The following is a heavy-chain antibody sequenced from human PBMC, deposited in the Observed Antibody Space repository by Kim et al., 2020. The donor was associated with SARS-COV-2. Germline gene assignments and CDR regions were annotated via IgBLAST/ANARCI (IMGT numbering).Heavy chain of an antibody. CDR2: VHSSGTT. J-gene: IGHJ4*02. D-gene: IGHD2-21*01. CDR1: GGYLSGYY. Sequence: SETLSLTCGVHGGYLSGYYWSWIRQAPGRGLELIGEVHSSGTTQYNPSLKSRVTITADTSKDQISLNLNSVTAADTAIYYCARYCAGNGCFGCFDYWSQGILVTVSS. CDR3: ARYCAGNGCFGCFDY. V-gene: IGHV4-34*01.